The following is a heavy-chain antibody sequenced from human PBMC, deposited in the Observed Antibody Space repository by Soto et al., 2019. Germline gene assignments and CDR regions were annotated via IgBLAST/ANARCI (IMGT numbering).Heavy chain of an antibody. V-gene: IGHV4-38-2*01. Sequence: SETLSLTCAVSGYSISSGYYCGWIRQPPGKGLEWIGSIYHSGNTYYNPSLKSRVTISVDTSKNHFSLKLSSVTAADTAVYYCARARIVVAGTIVDYWGQGTLVT. CDR2: IYHSGNT. CDR1: GYSISSGYY. D-gene: IGHD6-19*01. CDR3: ARARIVVAGTIVDY. J-gene: IGHJ4*02.